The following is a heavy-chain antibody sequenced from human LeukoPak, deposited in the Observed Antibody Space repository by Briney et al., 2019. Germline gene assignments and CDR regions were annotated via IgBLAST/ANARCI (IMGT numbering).Heavy chain of an antibody. D-gene: IGHD3-16*02. CDR2: INPNSGGT. V-gene: IGHV1-2*04. CDR3: ARGGSYVWGSYLLKGTQRTDFDY. Sequence: VASVKVSCKASGYTFTGYYMHWVRQAPGQGLEWMGWINPNSGGTNYAQKFQGWVTMTRDTSISTAYMELSRLRSDDTAVYYCARGGSYVWGSYLLKGTQRTDFDYWGQGTLVTVS. J-gene: IGHJ4*02. CDR1: GYTFTGYY.